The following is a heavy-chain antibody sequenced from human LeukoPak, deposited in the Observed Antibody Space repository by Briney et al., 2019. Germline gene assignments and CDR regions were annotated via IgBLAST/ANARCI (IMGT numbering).Heavy chain of an antibody. D-gene: IGHD1-26*01. J-gene: IGHJ6*03. CDR1: GFSISSYE. CDR2: ISSSGSTI. V-gene: IGHV3-48*03. CDR3: ARVELAPYYYYMHV. Sequence: GGTLRLSCAASGFSISSYEMNWVRQPPGKGPEWVSYISSSGSTIYYAHSVKGRFTISRDNAKNSLYLQMNSLRAEDTAVYYYARVELAPYYYYMHVRPKRTTVTVSS.